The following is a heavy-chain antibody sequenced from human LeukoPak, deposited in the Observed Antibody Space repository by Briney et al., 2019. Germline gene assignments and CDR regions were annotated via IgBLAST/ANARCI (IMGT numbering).Heavy chain of an antibody. CDR1: GLTFSNSA. D-gene: IGHD2-2*01. J-gene: IGHJ4*02. V-gene: IGHV1-24*01. CDR2: FDPEDGET. CDR3: ATLGEGLYCSSTSCYVY. Sequence: ASVKVSCKASGLTFSNSAMQWVRQAPGKGLEWMGGFDPEDGETIYAQKFQGRVTMTEDTSTDTAYMELSSLRSEDTAVYYCATLGEGLYCSSTSCYVYWGQGTLVTVSS.